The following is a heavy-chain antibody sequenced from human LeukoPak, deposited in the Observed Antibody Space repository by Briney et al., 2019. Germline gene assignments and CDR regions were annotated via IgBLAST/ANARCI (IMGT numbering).Heavy chain of an antibody. Sequence: GGSLRLSCAASGFTFSRSWMSWVRQPPGKGLEWVANISPDGCTKYHMDSVKGRFTISRDNAKDSLYLEMSRLRDDDTAMYYCATGASGSWDFGGQGTLVTVSS. CDR2: ISPDGCTK. CDR1: GFTFSRSW. D-gene: IGHD6-13*01. V-gene: IGHV3-7*03. J-gene: IGHJ4*02. CDR3: ATGASGSWDF.